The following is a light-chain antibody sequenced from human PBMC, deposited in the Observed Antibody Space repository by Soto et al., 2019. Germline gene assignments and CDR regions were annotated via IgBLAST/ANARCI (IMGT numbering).Light chain of an antibody. Sequence: QSALTQPASVSGSPGQSITISCTGTSSDVGSYNYVSWYQQHPPKAPKLIIYEVSNRPSGVSVRFSGSKSGNTASLTISGHQAEDEADYFCCSYTTTSTPYVFGAGTKLSVL. V-gene: IGLV2-14*03. CDR2: EVS. CDR3: CSYTTTSTPYV. CDR1: SSDVGSYNY. J-gene: IGLJ1*01.